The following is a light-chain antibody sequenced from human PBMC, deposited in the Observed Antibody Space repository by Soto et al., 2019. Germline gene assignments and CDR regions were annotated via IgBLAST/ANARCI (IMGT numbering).Light chain of an antibody. J-gene: IGLJ1*01. CDR1: SSDVGGYNY. Sequence: QSALTQPASVSGSPGQSITISCTGTSSDVGGYNYVSWYQHHPGKAPKLMIYDVSNRPSGVSNRFSGSKSGHTASLTISGLQPEDEADYYCSSYTTSNTRQIVLGTGTKVTVL. V-gene: IGLV2-14*03. CDR2: DVS. CDR3: SSYTTSNTRQIV.